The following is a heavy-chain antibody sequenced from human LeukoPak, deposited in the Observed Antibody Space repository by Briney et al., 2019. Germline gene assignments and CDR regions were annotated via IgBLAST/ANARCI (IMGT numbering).Heavy chain of an antibody. Sequence: RASVKVSCKASGYTFTSYDVNWVRQATGQGLEWMGWMNPNSGDTGYAQRFQGRVTMTRNISISTAYMELSSLRSEDTAVYYCARGVPRYCRSPGRAAPGICVVYWGQGTLVTVSS. V-gene: IGHV1-8*01. J-gene: IGHJ4*02. D-gene: IGHD2-2*01. CDR3: ARGVPRYCRSPGRAAPGICVVY. CDR1: GYTFTSYD. CDR2: MNPNSGDT.